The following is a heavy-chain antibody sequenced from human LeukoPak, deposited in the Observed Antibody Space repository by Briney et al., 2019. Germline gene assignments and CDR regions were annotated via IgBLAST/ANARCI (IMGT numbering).Heavy chain of an antibody. J-gene: IGHJ5*02. Sequence: GGSLRLSCAASGFTFSSNSMNWDRQAPGKGLEWVSSISSSSSYIYYADSVKGRFTISRDNAKNSLYLQMNSLRAEDTAVYYCARDSSSGGWFDPWGQGTLVTVSS. V-gene: IGHV3-21*01. D-gene: IGHD6-13*01. CDR3: ARDSSSGGWFDP. CDR2: ISSSSSYI. CDR1: GFTFSSNS.